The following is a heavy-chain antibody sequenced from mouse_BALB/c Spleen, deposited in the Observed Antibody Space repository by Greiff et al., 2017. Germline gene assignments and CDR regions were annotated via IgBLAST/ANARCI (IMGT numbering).Heavy chain of an antibody. Sequence: VMLVESGPGLVAPSQCLSITCTVSGFSLTSYGVHWVRQPPGKGLEWLGVIWAGGSTNYNSALMSRLSISKDNSKSQVFFIMNSQPTDDTAMYYCARGGYSHAMDYWGQGTSVTVSS. J-gene: IGHJ4*01. CDR1: GFSLTSYG. CDR2: IWAGGST. V-gene: IGHV2-9*02. CDR3: ARGGYSHAMDY. D-gene: IGHD2-3*01.